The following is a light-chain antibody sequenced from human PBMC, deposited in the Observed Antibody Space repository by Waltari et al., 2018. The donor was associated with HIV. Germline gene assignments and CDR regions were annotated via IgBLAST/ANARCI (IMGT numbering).Light chain of an antibody. Sequence: EIGLTQSPATLSLSPGERASLACSAIQSVSSYVAWYQQKPGQAPRLLIYDASNRATGIPARFSGSGAGTDFTLTISSLEPEDFAVYYCQQRSNWPFWWAFGQGTKVEIK. CDR3: QQRSNWPFWWA. J-gene: IGKJ1*01. V-gene: IGKV3-11*01. CDR1: QSVSSY. CDR2: DAS.